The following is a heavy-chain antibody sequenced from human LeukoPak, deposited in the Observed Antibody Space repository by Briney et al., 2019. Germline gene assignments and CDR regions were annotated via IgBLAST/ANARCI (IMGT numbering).Heavy chain of an antibody. V-gene: IGHV1-3*01. CDR2: VSAANNP. CDR1: GYIFTPHH. Sequence: ASVQVSCKTSGYIFTPHHIHWMRQAPGQGLELLGWVSAANNPEYSQKFQGRVAITRDASATTSYLELNSLRSEDTAVYYCAMSVEMPPIPSFDYWGQGTLVTVSS. D-gene: IGHD2-2*01. CDR3: AMSVEMPPIPSFDY. J-gene: IGHJ4*02.